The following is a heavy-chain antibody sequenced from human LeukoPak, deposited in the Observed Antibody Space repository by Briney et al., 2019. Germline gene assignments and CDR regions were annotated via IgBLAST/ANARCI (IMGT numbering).Heavy chain of an antibody. V-gene: IGHV3-23*01. Sequence: PGGSLRLSCAASGFTISGFAMSWVRRTPGKGLEWVSGISGSGDSTLYADSVKGRFTISRDNSKNTLYLEMNSLRAEDTAIYYCAKMKGHPLPKYYMDVWGQGTTVTVSS. CDR3: AKMKGHPLPKYYMDV. CDR1: GFTISGFA. J-gene: IGHJ6*01. D-gene: IGHD1-26*01. CDR2: ISGSGDST.